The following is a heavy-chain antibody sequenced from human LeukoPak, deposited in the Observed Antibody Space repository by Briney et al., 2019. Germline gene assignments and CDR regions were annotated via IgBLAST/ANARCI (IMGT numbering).Heavy chain of an antibody. CDR2: IYPGGSDT. J-gene: IGHJ6*02. CDR3: ARHPQLRYFDWLGITNYYYYGMDV. D-gene: IGHD3-9*01. V-gene: IGHV5-51*01. Sequence: GESLKISCKGSGYSFTSYWNGGGRQMPGKGLEWMGIIYPGGSDTRSSPSFQGQVPISADKSISTAYLQWSSLKASDTAMYYCARHPQLRYFDWLGITNYYYYGMDVWGQGTTVTVSS. CDR1: GYSFTSYW.